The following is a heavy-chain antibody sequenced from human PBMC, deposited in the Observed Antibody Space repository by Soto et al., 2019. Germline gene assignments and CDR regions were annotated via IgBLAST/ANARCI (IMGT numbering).Heavy chain of an antibody. Sequence: ASVKVSCKASGYTFTSYYMHWVRQAPGQGLEWMGIINPSGGSTSYAQKFQGRVTMTRDTSTSTVYMELSSLRSEDTAVYYCARVPHIALTPAYDSSGYFDYWGQGTLVTVSS. CDR1: GYTFTSYY. D-gene: IGHD3-22*01. J-gene: IGHJ4*02. CDR3: ARVPHIALTPAYDSSGYFDY. V-gene: IGHV1-46*01. CDR2: INPSGGST.